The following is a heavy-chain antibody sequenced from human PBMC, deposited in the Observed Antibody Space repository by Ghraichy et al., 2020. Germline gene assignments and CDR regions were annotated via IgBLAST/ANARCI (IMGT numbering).Heavy chain of an antibody. J-gene: IGHJ5*02. V-gene: IGHV3-21*01. CDR1: GFTFSSYS. CDR2: ISSSSSYI. Sequence: GGSLRLSCAASGFTFSSYSMNWVRQAPGKRLEWVSSISSSSSYIYYADSVKGRFTISRDNAKNSLYLQMNSLRAEDTAVYYCAGGSGWPNWFDPWGQGTLVTVSS. D-gene: IGHD6-19*01. CDR3: AGGSGWPNWFDP.